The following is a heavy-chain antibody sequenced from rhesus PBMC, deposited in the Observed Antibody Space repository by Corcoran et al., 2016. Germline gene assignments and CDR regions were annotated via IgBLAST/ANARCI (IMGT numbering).Heavy chain of an antibody. CDR1: GGSLSGGYG. CDR2: IYSSRAKT. J-gene: IGHJ4*01. CDR3: ARDYEDDYGYYDFRYFDY. Sequence: QVQLQESGPGLLKPSETLSLTCAVSGGSLSGGYGWGWIRQPPRKGLEWFGSIYSSRAKTNYKPSRKSRDTISTETSKNQLALKLSSVTAAYTGVYDCARDYEDDYGYYDFRYFDYWGQGVLVTVSS. D-gene: IGHD3-9*01. V-gene: IGHV4-127*01.